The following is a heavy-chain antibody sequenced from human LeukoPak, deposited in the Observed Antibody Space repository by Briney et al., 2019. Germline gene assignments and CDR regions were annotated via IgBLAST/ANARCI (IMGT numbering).Heavy chain of an antibody. CDR3: ARHLSGVTGYTYGRGIDY. CDR2: IGSDGYI. V-gene: IGHV3-21*01. CDR1: GFTFSSSG. Sequence: GGSLRLSCAASGFTFSSSGMTWVRQAPGKGLQWVSTIGSDGYIYYADSVKGRFTISRDNSKNTLYLQMNSLRAEDTAVYFCARHLSGVTGYTYGRGIDYWGQGTLVTVSS. J-gene: IGHJ4*02. D-gene: IGHD5-18*01.